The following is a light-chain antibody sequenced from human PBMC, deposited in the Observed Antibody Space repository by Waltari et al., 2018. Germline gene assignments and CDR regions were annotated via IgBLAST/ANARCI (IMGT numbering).Light chain of an antibody. CDR1: SSDIGTYNY. V-gene: IGLV2-23*02. CDR2: EVT. Sequence: QSALTQPASVSGSPGQSITISCTGTSSDIGTYNYVSWYQQLPGKAPKMMIYEVTKRPSGVSYRFSGSKAGNTASLTISGLRAEDEADYYGSSHANTYNFAHVVFGGGTKLTVL. J-gene: IGLJ2*01. CDR3: SSHANTYNFAHVV.